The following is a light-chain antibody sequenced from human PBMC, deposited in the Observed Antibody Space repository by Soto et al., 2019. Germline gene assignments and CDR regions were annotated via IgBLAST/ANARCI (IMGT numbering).Light chain of an antibody. J-gene: IGKJ2*01. CDR3: QQYDSLRYT. CDR1: QSINSW. Sequence: DIHMTQSPSTLSASVGDRVTITCRASQSINSWLAWYQQKPGKAPKLLIYDASSLKSGVPSRFSGSGSGTEFTLTISSLQPDEFAAYYCQQYDSLRYTFGQGTKLEIK. CDR2: DAS. V-gene: IGKV1-5*01.